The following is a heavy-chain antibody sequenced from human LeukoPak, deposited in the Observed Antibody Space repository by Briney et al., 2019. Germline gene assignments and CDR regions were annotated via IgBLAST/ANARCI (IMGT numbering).Heavy chain of an antibody. V-gene: IGHV1-2*02. J-gene: IGHJ5*02. D-gene: IGHD2-2*01. Sequence: ASVKVSCKASGYTFTGYYMHWVRQAPGQGLEWMGWINPNSGGTNYAQKFQGRVTMTRDTSIGTAYMELSRLRSDDTAVYYCARDPHYIVVVPAASPYNWFDPWGQGTLVTVSS. CDR3: ARDPHYIVVVPAASPYNWFDP. CDR2: INPNSGGT. CDR1: GYTFTGYY.